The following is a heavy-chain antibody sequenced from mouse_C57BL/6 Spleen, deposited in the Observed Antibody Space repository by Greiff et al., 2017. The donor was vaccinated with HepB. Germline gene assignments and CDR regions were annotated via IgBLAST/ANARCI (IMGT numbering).Heavy chain of an antibody. J-gene: IGHJ1*03. CDR2: INPNNGGT. CDR3: ASRGLVTTDWYFDV. D-gene: IGHD2-2*01. V-gene: IGHV1-22*01. CDR1: GYTFTDYN. Sequence: EVQLQQSGPELVKPGASVKMSCKASGYTFTDYNMHWVKQSHGKSLEWIGYINPNNGGTSYNQKFKGKATLTVNKSSSTAYMELRSLTSEDSAVYYCASRGLVTTDWYFDVWGTGTTVTVSS.